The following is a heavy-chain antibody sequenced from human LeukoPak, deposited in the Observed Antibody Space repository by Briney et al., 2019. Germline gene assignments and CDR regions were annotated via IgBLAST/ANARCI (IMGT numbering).Heavy chain of an antibody. J-gene: IGHJ4*02. Sequence: ASVKVSCKASGYSFTGYYMHWVRQAPGQGLEWIGWINTNSGGTNYAQKFQGRVTMTRDTSISTAYMELSRLRSDDTAVYYCARDIVVVPAAPREGFDYWGQGTLVTVSS. V-gene: IGHV1-2*02. CDR1: GYSFTGYY. D-gene: IGHD2-2*01. CDR3: ARDIVVVPAAPREGFDY. CDR2: INTNSGGT.